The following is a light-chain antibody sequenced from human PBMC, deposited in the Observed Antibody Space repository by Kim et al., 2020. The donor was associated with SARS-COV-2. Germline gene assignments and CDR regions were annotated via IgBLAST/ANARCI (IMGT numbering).Light chain of an antibody. V-gene: IGKV3-11*01. CDR2: DAS. Sequence: LSPGERATLSCRASPSVDISLAWYQQKPGQAPRLLIYDASNRATGIPARFSGSGSGTDFTLTISSLEPEDFAVYYCQQRSIWPPGSFGQGTKLEI. J-gene: IGKJ2*04. CDR1: PSVDIS. CDR3: QQRSIWPPGS.